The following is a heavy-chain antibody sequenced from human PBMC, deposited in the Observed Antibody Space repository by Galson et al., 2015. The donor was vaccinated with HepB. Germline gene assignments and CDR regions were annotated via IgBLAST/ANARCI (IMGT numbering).Heavy chain of an antibody. V-gene: IGHV4-31*03. CDR1: GGSFSSGRYY. Sequence: TLSLTCTVFGGSFSSGRYYWSWIRQHPGKGLEWIGSINYSGSTYRNPSLKSRVSISVDTSKNQFSLNLSSVTAADTAVYHCARVATHMGTSTIYYYGLDVWGQGTTVTVAS. J-gene: IGHJ6*02. CDR2: INYSGST. D-gene: IGHD5/OR15-5a*01. CDR3: ARVATHMGTSTIYYYGLDV.